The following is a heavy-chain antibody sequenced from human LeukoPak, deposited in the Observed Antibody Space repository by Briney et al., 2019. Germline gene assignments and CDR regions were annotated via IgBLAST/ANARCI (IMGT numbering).Heavy chain of an antibody. CDR1: GGTFSNNA. Sequence: GSSVKVSCKASGGTFSNNAISWVRQAPGQGLEWMGWIKTNSGATDYAQNFEARVTMTRDTSSGTAYLDLSSLTSDDTAVYYCARGRRILGGPENAGDFFDYWGQGTLVIVSS. CDR3: ARGRRILGGPENAGDFFDY. J-gene: IGHJ4*01. D-gene: IGHD3-16*01. V-gene: IGHV1-2*02. CDR2: IKTNSGAT.